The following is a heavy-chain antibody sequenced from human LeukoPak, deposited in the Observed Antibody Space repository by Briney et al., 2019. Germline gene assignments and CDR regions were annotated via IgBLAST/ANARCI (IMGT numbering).Heavy chain of an antibody. CDR3: ARGYYDSSGYYLEYFDY. V-gene: IGHV4-59*01. Sequence: SETLSPTCTVSGVTISSYYWSWIRHPPGKGLEWCGYIYYSGSTNYNPPLKCRVTISVVTSKNQFSLKLSSVAAADTAVYYCARGYYDSSGYYLEYFDYWGQGTMVTVSS. D-gene: IGHD3-22*01. CDR1: GVTISSYY. CDR2: IYYSGST. J-gene: IGHJ4*02.